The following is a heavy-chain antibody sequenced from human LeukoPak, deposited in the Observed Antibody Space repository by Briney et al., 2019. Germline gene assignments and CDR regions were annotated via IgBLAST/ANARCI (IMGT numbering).Heavy chain of an antibody. J-gene: IGHJ6*02. CDR3: ASVDCSSTSCYEYYYYYYGMDV. V-gene: IGHV4-39*01. CDR2: IYYSGST. Sequence: SETLSLTCTVSGGSISSSSYYWGWIRQPPGKGLEWIGSIYYSGSTYYNPSLKSRVTISVDTSKNQFSLKLSSVTAAGTAVYYCASVDCSSTSCYEYYYYYYGMDVWGQGTTVTVSS. D-gene: IGHD2-2*01. CDR1: GGSISSSSYY.